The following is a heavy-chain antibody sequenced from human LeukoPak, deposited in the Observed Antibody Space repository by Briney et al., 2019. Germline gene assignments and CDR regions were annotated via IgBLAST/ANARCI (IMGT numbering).Heavy chain of an antibody. Sequence: GESLKISCKGSGYSFTSYWIGWVRQMPGKGLEWMGIIYPGDSDTRYSPSFQGQVTISADKSISTAYLQWSSLKASDTAMYYCARQYGRAVADDYSNWFDPWGQGTLVTVSS. J-gene: IGHJ5*02. CDR1: GYSFTSYW. V-gene: IGHV5-51*01. CDR3: ARQYGRAVADDYSNWFDP. CDR2: IYPGDSDT. D-gene: IGHD4-11*01.